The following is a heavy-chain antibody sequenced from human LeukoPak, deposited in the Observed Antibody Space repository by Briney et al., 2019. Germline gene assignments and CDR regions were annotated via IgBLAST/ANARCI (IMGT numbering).Heavy chain of an antibody. Sequence: PGGSLRLSCAASGFTFSNYAMSWVRQAPGKGLEWVSSITSSSSYIFYADSVKGRFTISRDNAKNSLYLQLNSLRAEDTAVYYCASQGDLPTYYFDYWGQGALVTVSS. CDR2: ITSSSSYI. V-gene: IGHV3-21*01. D-gene: IGHD3-16*01. CDR3: ASQGDLPTYYFDY. J-gene: IGHJ4*02. CDR1: GFTFSNYA.